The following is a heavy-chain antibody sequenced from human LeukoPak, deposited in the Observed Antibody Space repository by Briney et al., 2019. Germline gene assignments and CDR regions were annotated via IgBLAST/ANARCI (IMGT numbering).Heavy chain of an antibody. V-gene: IGHV3-23*01. J-gene: IGHJ4*02. CDR1: GFTVNSYA. CDR3: TKDHSEYVWGSYRRDDY. D-gene: IGHD3-16*02. Sequence: PGGFLRLSCTASGFTVNSYAMSWVRQGPGKGLEWVSAISGSGDNTYYADSVRDRFTISRDKSKNTLYLQMDSLRAEDSAVYYCTKDHSEYVWGSYRRDDYRGQGTLVTVSS. CDR2: ISGSGDNT.